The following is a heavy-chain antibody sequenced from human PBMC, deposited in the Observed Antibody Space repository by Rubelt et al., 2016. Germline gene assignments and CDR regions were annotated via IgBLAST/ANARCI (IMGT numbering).Heavy chain of an antibody. D-gene: IGHD6-25*01. CDR3: AKDRTAAGGYFDY. J-gene: IGHJ4*02. V-gene: IGHV3-23*04. CDR1: GFTFDSYA. Sequence: EVQLVESGGGLAQPGGSLRLSCAVSGFTFDSYAMSWVRQAPGKGLEWVSAISGNGDDTYYADSVKGRFTISRDNSKNALYLQMISLTAEDTAVYYCAKDRTAAGGYFDYWGQGTLVTVSS. CDR2: ISGNGDDT.